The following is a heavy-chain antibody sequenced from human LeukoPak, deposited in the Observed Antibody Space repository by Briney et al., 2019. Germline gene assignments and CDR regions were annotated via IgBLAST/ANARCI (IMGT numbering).Heavy chain of an antibody. Sequence: ASVKVSCKASGYTFTDYYMHWVRQAPGQGLDWMGWINPHSGGTDHAQKCQGRVTMTRDTAISTAYMELSRLRSDDTAVYYCARDKCGGSYCGHFDYWGQGTLVTVSS. V-gene: IGHV1-2*02. CDR2: INPHSGGT. D-gene: IGHD1-26*01. CDR3: ARDKCGGSYCGHFDY. J-gene: IGHJ4*02. CDR1: GYTFTDYY.